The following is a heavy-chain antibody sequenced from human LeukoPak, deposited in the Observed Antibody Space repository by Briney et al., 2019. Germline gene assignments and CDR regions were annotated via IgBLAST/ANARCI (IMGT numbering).Heavy chain of an antibody. CDR2: IYSAGST. D-gene: IGHD3-16*01. CDR1: GFTVSSNS. V-gene: IGHV3-53*01. CDR3: ARRAGAYTHPYDY. J-gene: IGHJ4*02. Sequence: ETLSLTCTVSGFTVSSNSMSWVRQAPGKGLEWVSFIYSAGSTHYSDSVKGRFTISIDNSKNTLYLQMNSLRAEDTAVYYCARRAGAYTHPYDYWGQGTLVTVS.